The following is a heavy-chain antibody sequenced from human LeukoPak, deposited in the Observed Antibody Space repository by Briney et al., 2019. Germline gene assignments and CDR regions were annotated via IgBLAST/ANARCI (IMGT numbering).Heavy chain of an antibody. CDR2: IWYDGSNK. CDR1: GFAFSSFG. CDR3: ARDRKSSSWYGATFDY. D-gene: IGHD6-13*01. Sequence: HAGGSLRLSCAASGFAFSSFGMHWVRQAPGKGLEWVTVIWYDGSNKYYADSVKGRFTISRDNSKNTLYLQMNSLRAEDTAVYYCARDRKSSSWYGATFDYWGQGTLVTVSS. J-gene: IGHJ4*02. V-gene: IGHV3-33*01.